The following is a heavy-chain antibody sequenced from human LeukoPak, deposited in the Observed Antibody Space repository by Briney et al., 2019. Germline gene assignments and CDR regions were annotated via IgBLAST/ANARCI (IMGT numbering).Heavy chain of an antibody. CDR2: IKSDGSST. V-gene: IGHV3-74*01. CDR3: ARGGDSSNWYPGYFDY. Sequence: GGSLRLSCAGSGITFSTYWMHWVRQAPGKGPVWVSRIKSDGSSTRFADSVQGRFTISRDNGKNTLYLQMNSLRAEDTAVYYCARGGDSSNWYPGYFDYWGQGALVTVSS. J-gene: IGHJ4*02. D-gene: IGHD6-13*01. CDR1: GITFSTYW.